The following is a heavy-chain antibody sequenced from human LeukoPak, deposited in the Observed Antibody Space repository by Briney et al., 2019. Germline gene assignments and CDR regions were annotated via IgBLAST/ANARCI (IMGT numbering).Heavy chain of an antibody. CDR1: GFSFSSFA. CDR3: ARVLFPYYYDSSGGNFDY. V-gene: IGHV3-30-3*01. CDR2: TPYDGNTK. Sequence: PGRSLRLSCAASGFSFSSFAMHWVRQAPGKGLEWVAVTPYDGNTKYYADSVKGRFTISRDNSKNTLYLQMNSLRAEDTALYYCARVLFPYYYDSSGGNFDYWGQGTLVTVSS. J-gene: IGHJ4*02. D-gene: IGHD3-22*01.